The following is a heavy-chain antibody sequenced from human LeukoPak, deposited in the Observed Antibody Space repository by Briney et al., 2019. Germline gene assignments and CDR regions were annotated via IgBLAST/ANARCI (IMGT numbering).Heavy chain of an antibody. CDR2: INHSEST. D-gene: IGHD6-13*01. J-gene: IGHJ4*02. CDR3: ARFPGAAAGFDY. V-gene: IGHV4-34*01. Sequence: SETLSLTCAVYGGSFSGYYWSWIRQPPGKGLEWIGEINHSESTNYNPSLKSRVTISVDTSKNQFSLKLSSVTAADTAVYYCARFPGAAAGFDYWGQGTLVTVSS. CDR1: GGSFSGYY.